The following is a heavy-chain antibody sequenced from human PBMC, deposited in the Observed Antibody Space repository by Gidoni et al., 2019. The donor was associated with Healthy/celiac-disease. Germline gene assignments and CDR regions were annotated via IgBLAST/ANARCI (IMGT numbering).Heavy chain of an antibody. CDR2: MNPNSGNT. V-gene: IGHV1-8*01. D-gene: IGHD6-13*01. Sequence: QVQLVQSGAEVKKPGASVKVSCKASGYTFTSYDINWGRQATGQGLEWMGWMNPNSGNTGYAQKFQGRVTMTRNTSISTAYMELSSLRSEDTAVYYCARGENLYSSSWYYYYYYGMDVWGQGTTVTVSS. CDR3: ARGENLYSSSWYYYYYYGMDV. J-gene: IGHJ6*02. CDR1: GYTFTSYD.